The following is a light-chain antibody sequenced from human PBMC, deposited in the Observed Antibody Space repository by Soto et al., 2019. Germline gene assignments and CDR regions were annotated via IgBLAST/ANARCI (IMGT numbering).Light chain of an antibody. CDR1: SSHIGNNA. V-gene: IGLV1-44*01. CDR3: AAWGANLNGWV. CDR2: DNI. Sequence: QLVLTQPPSASGTPGQRVTISCSGSSSHIGNNAVNWYQQFHGTAPQLLIYDNIQRLSGVPDRFSGAKSGTSASLAISGRQSEDEADYYCAAWGANLNGWVFGGGTKLTVL. J-gene: IGLJ3*02.